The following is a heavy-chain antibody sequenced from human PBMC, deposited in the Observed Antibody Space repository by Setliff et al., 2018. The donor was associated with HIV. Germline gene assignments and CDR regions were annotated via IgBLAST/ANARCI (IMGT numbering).Heavy chain of an antibody. CDR3: ARVRYYYDSSGYYRYYFDY. V-gene: IGHV1-3*01. CDR2: INAANGDT. CDR1: GYSFTKYG. Sequence: GASVKVSCKASGYSFTKYGIQWVRQAPGQRLEWMGLINAANGDTKYSQKFQGRITITRDTSASTVYMELSSLRSEDTAVYYCARVRYYYDSSGYYRYYFDYWGQGTLVTISS. D-gene: IGHD3-22*01. J-gene: IGHJ4*02.